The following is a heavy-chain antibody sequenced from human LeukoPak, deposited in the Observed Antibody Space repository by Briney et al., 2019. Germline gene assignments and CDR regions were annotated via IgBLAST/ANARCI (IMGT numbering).Heavy chain of an antibody. CDR3: ARRADYGGNLGDY. J-gene: IGHJ4*02. V-gene: IGHV1-69*04. Sequence: ASVKVSCKASGGTFSSYAISWVRQAPGQGLEWRGRIIPIFGIANYAQKFQGRVTITADKSTSTAHMELSSLRSEDTAVYYCARRADYGGNLGDYWGQGTLVTVSS. D-gene: IGHD4-23*01. CDR2: IIPIFGIA. CDR1: GGTFSSYA.